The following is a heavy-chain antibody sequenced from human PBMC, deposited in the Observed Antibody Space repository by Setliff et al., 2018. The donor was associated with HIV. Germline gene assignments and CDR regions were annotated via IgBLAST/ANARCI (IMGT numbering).Heavy chain of an antibody. CDR3: AREVPLGIAGGGILGYFDS. V-gene: IGHV4-59*12. J-gene: IGHJ4*02. D-gene: IGHD6-19*01. CDR2: MYYTGST. Sequence: SETLSLTCTVSGDSISSYYWSWIRQPPGKGLEYIGYMYYTGSTNYNPSLKSRVTISVDTSKNQFSLKLNSVTAADTAVYYCAREVPLGIAGGGILGYFDSWGRGTLVTVSS. CDR1: GDSISSYY.